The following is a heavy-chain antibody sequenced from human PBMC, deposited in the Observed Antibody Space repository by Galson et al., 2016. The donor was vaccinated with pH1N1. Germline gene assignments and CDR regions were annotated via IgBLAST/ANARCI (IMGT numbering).Heavy chain of an antibody. J-gene: IGHJ6*03. V-gene: IGHV1-18*01. CDR3: ARDLSWWVAYMDV. CDR2: ISAYDGHT. D-gene: IGHD2-15*01. CDR1: GYTFTNYG. Sequence: SVKVSCKASGYTFTNYGISWVRQAPGQGLEWMGWISAYDGHTNYVQKFQGRVTMTTDTSTSTAYMEVRSLGSDDTAVYYCARDLSWWVAYMDVWGKGTTVTVSS.